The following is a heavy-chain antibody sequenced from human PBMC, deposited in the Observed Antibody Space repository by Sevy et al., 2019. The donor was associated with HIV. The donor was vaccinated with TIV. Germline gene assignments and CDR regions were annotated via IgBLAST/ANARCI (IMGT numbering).Heavy chain of an antibody. V-gene: IGHV3-30*18. J-gene: IGHJ5*01. Sequence: GGSLRLSCAASGFTISSYGMHWVRQAPGKGLEWVAVITYDGSNQYYTDSMKGRFTISRDDSKNTLYLQMNSLRAEDTAVYYCAKDHALTTLWVNNWFESWGQGTLVTVSS. CDR3: AKDHALTTLWVNNWFES. D-gene: IGHD4-17*01. CDR1: GFTISSYG. CDR2: ITYDGSNQ.